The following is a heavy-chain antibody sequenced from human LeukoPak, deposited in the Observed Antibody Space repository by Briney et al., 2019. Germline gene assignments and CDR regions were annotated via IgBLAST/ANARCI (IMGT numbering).Heavy chain of an antibody. V-gene: IGHV3-30-3*01. CDR1: GFTFSSYA. Sequence: PGRSLRLSCAASGFTFSSYAMHWVRQAPGKGLEWVAVISYDGSNKYYADSVKGRFTISRDNSKNTLYLQMNSLRAEDTAVYYCATLDSSGYKYFDYWGQGTLVTVSS. CDR3: ATLDSSGYKYFDY. D-gene: IGHD3-22*01. CDR2: ISYDGSNK. J-gene: IGHJ4*02.